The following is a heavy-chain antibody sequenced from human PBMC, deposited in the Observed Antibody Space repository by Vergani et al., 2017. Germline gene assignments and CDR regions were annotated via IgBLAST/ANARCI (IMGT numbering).Heavy chain of an antibody. Sequence: QVQLVQSGAEVKKPGSSVKVSCKASGGTFSSYAISWVRQAPGQGLEWMGGIIPIFGTANYAQKLQGRVTSTADESTSTAYMELSSLRSEDTAVYYCASLVYYYGAGSYYYYYGMDVGGQGTTVTVSS. D-gene: IGHD3-10*01. J-gene: IGHJ6*02. V-gene: IGHV1-69*01. CDR2: IIPIFGTA. CDR1: GGTFSSYA. CDR3: ASLVYYYGAGSYYYYYGMDV.